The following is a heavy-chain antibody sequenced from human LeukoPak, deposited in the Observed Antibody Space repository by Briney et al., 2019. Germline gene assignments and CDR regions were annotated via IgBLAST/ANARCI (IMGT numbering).Heavy chain of an antibody. CDR1: GGSFSGYY. J-gene: IGHJ5*02. CDR3: ARVCAAAGYSYGLRWFDP. CDR2: INHSGST. Sequence: SETLSLTCAVYGGSFSGYYWSWIRQPPGKGLEWIGEINHSGSTNYNPSLKSRVTISVDTSKNQFSLKLSSVTAADTAVYYCARVCAAAGYSYGLRWFDPWGQGTLVTVSS. V-gene: IGHV4-34*01. D-gene: IGHD5-18*01.